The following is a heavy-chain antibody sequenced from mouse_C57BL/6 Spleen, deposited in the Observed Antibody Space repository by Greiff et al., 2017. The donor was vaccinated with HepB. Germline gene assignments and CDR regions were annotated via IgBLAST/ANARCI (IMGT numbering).Heavy chain of an antibody. Sequence: VQLQQSGAELARPGASVKLSCKASGYTFTSYGISWVKQRPGQGLEWIGEIYPRSGNTYYNEKFKGKATLTADKSSSTAYMELRSLTSDDSAVYFCARAQLVYSFDYWGQGTTLTVSS. CDR1: GYTFTSYG. J-gene: IGHJ2*01. D-gene: IGHD4-1*02. V-gene: IGHV1-81*01. CDR3: ARAQLVYSFDY. CDR2: IYPRSGNT.